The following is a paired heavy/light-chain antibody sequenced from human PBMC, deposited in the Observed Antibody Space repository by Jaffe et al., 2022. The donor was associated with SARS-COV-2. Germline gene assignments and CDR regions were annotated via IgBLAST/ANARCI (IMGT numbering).Light chain of an antibody. CDR1: QSISSY. V-gene: IGKV1-39*01. CDR2: DAS. Sequence: DIQMTQSPSSLSASVGDRVSITCRASQSISSYLNWYQQISGKAPKLLIYDASSLQSGVPSRFSGSGSGTDFTLTISNLQPEDFATYYCQQSFDTPKTFGQGTKVEIK. CDR3: QQSFDTPKT. J-gene: IGKJ1*01.
Heavy chain of an antibody. V-gene: IGHV3-48*02. CDR2: ISSRSTTI. CDR3: ATEAYLSGWPFDH. J-gene: IGHJ4*02. Sequence: EVQLVESGGGLVQPGGSLRLSCAASGLPFSSYAMNWVRQAPGKGLEWVSYISSRSTTIYDADSVKGRFTISRDNAKNSLYLQMSSLRDDDTAVYYCATEAYLSGWPFDHWGQGTLVTVSS. CDR1: GLPFSSYA. D-gene: IGHD6-19*01.